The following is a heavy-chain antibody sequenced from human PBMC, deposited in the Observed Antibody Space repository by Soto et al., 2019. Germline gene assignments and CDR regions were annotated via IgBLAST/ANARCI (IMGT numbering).Heavy chain of an antibody. CDR3: ARHVGYDSCRSGVEDAFDI. CDR2: IIPILGIA. J-gene: IGHJ3*02. V-gene: IGHV1-69*02. D-gene: IGHD3-22*01. Sequence: QVQLVQSGAEVKKPGSSVKVSCKASGGTFSSYTISWVRQAPGQGLEWMGRIIPILGIANYAQKFQGRVTITADKSTSTAYMELSSLRSEYTAVYYCARHVGYDSCRSGVEDAFDIWGQGTMVTVSS. CDR1: GGTFSSYT.